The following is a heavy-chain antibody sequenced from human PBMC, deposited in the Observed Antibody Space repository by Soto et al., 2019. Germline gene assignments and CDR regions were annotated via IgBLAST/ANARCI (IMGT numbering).Heavy chain of an antibody. CDR2: MYHSGST. J-gene: IGHJ4*02. CDR1: DGSVSSNSYS. Sequence: SETLSVTCPVADGSVSSNSYSWGWIRQSPGKGLEWIGYMYHSGSTYYNPSLKSRVTISVDRSKNQFSLKLSSVTAADTAVYYCASSHAGAHITAAVHWGQGTLVTVSS. D-gene: IGHD6-13*01. V-gene: IGHV4-30-2*06. CDR3: ASSHAGAHITAAVH.